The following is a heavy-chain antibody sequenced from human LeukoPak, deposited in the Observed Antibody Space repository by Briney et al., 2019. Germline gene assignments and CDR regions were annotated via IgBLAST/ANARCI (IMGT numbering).Heavy chain of an antibody. D-gene: IGHD3-3*01. Sequence: TGGSLRLSCAASGFTFSSYAMHWVRQAPGKGLEWVAVISYDGTNKYYADSVKGRFTISRDNSKNTLYLQMNSLRPEDTAVYNCARVGLAPHGVFGVAMALDYWGQGTLVTVSS. CDR2: ISYDGTNK. CDR3: ARVGLAPHGVFGVAMALDY. CDR1: GFTFSSYA. V-gene: IGHV3-30-3*01. J-gene: IGHJ4*02.